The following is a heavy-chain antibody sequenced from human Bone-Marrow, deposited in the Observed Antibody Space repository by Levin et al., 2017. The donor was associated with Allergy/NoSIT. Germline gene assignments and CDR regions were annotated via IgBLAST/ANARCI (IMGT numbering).Heavy chain of an antibody. CDR3: ARAGDPIQVYYFDY. V-gene: IGHV4-31*03. J-gene: IGHJ4*02. CDR2: IYHSGTT. D-gene: IGHD3-10*01. CDR1: GGSISSGGYY. Sequence: MTSETLSLTCSVSGGSISSGGYYWSWIRQNPGKGLEWIGYIYHSGTTYYNPSLKSRVTMSVDTSKNQFSLKVTSLTAADTAVYYCARAGDPIQVYYFDYWGQGTLVTVSS.